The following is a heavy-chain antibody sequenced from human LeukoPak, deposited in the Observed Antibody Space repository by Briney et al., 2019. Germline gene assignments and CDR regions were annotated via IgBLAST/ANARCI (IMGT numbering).Heavy chain of an antibody. J-gene: IGHJ4*02. CDR2: IYYSGST. CDR1: GGSISNYY. CDR3: AREFSD. V-gene: IGHV4-59*01. Sequence: PSETLSLTCTVSGGSISNYYWSWIRQPPGKGLEWIGYIYYSGSTNYNPSLKSRVIISADTSKNQFSLKLTSVTAADTAVYYCAREFSDWGQGTLVTVSS. D-gene: IGHD6-19*01.